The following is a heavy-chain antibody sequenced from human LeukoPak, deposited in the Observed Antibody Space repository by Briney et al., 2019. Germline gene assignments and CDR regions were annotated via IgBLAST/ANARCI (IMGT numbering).Heavy chain of an antibody. CDR3: ARARRRFLEWLLSQYYFDY. Sequence: GASVRVSCKASGYTFTGYYMHWVRQAPGQGLEWMGWMNPNSGNTGYAQKFQGRVTMTRNTSISTAYMELSSLRSEDTAVYYCARARRRFLEWLLSQYYFDYWGQGTLVTVSS. D-gene: IGHD3-3*01. CDR1: GYTFTGYY. CDR2: MNPNSGNT. J-gene: IGHJ4*02. V-gene: IGHV1-8*02.